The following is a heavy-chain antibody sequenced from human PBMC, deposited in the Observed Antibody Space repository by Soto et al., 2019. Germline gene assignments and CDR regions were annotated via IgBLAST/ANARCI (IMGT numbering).Heavy chain of an antibody. Sequence: VGSLRLSCAASGFSFTNFAMSWVRQAPGKGLEWVAGIGASGDITWYADSVRGRLSISRDNSKNTLYLQLNSLRFEDTAVYYCAKDDFTDRGDDYFDYWGPGTLVTVSS. D-gene: IGHD2-21*02. CDR1: GFSFTNFA. CDR3: AKDDFTDRGDDYFDY. J-gene: IGHJ4*02. V-gene: IGHV3-23*01. CDR2: IGASGDIT.